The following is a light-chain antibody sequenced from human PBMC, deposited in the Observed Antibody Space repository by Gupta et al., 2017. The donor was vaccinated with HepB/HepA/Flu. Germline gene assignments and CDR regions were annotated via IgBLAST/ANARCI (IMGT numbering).Light chain of an antibody. CDR3: QQDDASPIT. Sequence: EIVLTQSPGTLSLSPGERATLSCRASQSVGRNYLAWYQQKPGQAPRLLISGASSRATGIPDRFSGSGSGTDFVLTISGLEPEDFAVFYCQQDDASPITFGQGTRLEIK. V-gene: IGKV3-20*01. CDR2: GAS. CDR1: QSVGRNY. J-gene: IGKJ5*01.